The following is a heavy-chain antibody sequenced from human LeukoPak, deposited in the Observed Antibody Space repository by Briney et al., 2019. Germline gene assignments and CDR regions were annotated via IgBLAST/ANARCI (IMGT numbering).Heavy chain of an antibody. V-gene: IGHV1-2*02. Sequence: ASVKVSCKASGYTFTGYYMHWVRQAPGQGLEWMGWINPNSGGTNYAQKFQGRVTMTRDTSISTAYMELSRLRSDDTAVYYCARGNDYGGNGFDPWGQGTLVTVSS. CDR3: ARGNDYGGNGFDP. J-gene: IGHJ5*02. D-gene: IGHD4-23*01. CDR2: INPNSGGT. CDR1: GYTFTGYY.